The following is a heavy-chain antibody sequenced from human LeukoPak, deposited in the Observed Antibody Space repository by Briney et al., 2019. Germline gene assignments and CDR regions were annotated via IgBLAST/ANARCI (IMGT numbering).Heavy chain of an antibody. V-gene: IGHV4-4*07. J-gene: IGHJ4*02. CDR1: GGSISSYY. CDR3: ARRHSSGWYRVLDY. Sequence: SETLSLTCTVSGGSISSYYWSWIRQPAGKGLEWIGRIYTSGSTNYNPSLKSRVTMSVDTSKNQFSLKLSSVTAADTAVYYCARRHSSGWYRVLDYWGQGTLVTVSS. CDR2: IYTSGST. D-gene: IGHD6-19*01.